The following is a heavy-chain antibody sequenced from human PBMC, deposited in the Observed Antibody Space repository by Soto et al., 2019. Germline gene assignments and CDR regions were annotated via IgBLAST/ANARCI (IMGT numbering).Heavy chain of an antibody. CDR3: ATVLIGATRHPDSDS. CDR2: IYYGGST. Sequence: ETLSLTCTVSGGSISSGDYYWIWIRQPPGKGLEWIACIYYGGSTYYNSSLMSRVTISRDTSKNHFSLRLTSMTAADTAVYYCATVLIGATRHPDSDSWGQGTLVTVSS. J-gene: IGHJ4*02. V-gene: IGHV4-39*02. D-gene: IGHD2-15*01. CDR1: GGSISSGDYY.